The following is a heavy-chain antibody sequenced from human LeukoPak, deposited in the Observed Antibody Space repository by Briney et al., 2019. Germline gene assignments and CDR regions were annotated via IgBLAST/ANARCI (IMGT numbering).Heavy chain of an antibody. V-gene: IGHV4-39*01. J-gene: IGHJ4*02. CDR2: IYYSGST. CDR3: ARLGYDSSGGFDY. D-gene: IGHD3-22*01. Sequence: SETLSLTCTVSGVSISSSSYYWGWIRQPPGKGLEWIGSIYYSGSTYYNPSLESRVTISVDTSKNQFSLKLSSVTAADTAVYYCARLGYDSSGGFDYWGQGTLVTVSS. CDR1: GVSISSSSYY.